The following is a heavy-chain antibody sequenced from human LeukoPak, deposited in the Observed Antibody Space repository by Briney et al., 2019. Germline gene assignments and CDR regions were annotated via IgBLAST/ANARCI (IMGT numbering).Heavy chain of an antibody. CDR2: IIPIFGTA. J-gene: IGHJ4*02. V-gene: IGHV1-69*13. Sequence: ASVKVSCKASGGTFSSYAISWVRQAPGQGLEWMGGIIPIFGTANYAQKFQGRVTITADESASTAYMELSSLRSEDTAVYYCARDAEYSSSAPFDYWGQGTLVTVSS. D-gene: IGHD6-6*01. CDR1: GGTFSSYA. CDR3: ARDAEYSSSAPFDY.